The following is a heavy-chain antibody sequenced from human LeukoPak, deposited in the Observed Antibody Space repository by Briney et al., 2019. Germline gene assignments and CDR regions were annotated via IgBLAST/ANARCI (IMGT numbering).Heavy chain of an antibody. CDR3: AREFSSKLEWLAYVTGDDAFDV. CDR2: VNPKTGGT. J-gene: IGHJ3*01. V-gene: IGHV1-2*02. Sequence: ASVKVSCKAFGYSFTGYHLHWVRQVPRQGLEWMGWVNPKTGGTNYARKFQGRVTMTRDTSINTVNMELSRLTSDDTAVYYCAREFSSKLEWLAYVTGDDAFDVWDQGTMITVS. D-gene: IGHD3-3*01. CDR1: GYSFTGYH.